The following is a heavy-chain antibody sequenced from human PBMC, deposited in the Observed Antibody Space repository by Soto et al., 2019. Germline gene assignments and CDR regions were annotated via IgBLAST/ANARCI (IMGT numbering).Heavy chain of an antibody. J-gene: IGHJ3*01. CDR1: GDSVSSDITS. Sequence: QTLSLTCAISGDSVSSDITSWNWFRQSPSRGLELLGRTYYRSKWFHDYAASVKSRITINPDTSKNQFSLELNSMTPEDTAVYYCARGNALDVWGQGTVVTVSS. D-gene: IGHD3-10*01. CDR3: ARGNALDV. CDR2: TYYRSKWFH. V-gene: IGHV6-1*01.